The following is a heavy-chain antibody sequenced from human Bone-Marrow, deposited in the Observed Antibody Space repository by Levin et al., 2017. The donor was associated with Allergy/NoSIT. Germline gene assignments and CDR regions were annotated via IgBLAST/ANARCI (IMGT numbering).Heavy chain of an antibody. CDR3: AKERAYNDYFDS. CDR1: GFTFSTYA. J-gene: IGHJ4*02. V-gene: IGHV3-23*01. D-gene: IGHD5-12*01. CDR2: ISGSGGST. Sequence: QTGGSLRLSCAASGFTFSTYAMSWVRQAPGKGLKWVSEISGSGGSTHFADSVKGRFTISRDNSRNTLYLQMNSLRAEDTAVYYCAKERAYNDYFDSWGQGTLVTVSS.